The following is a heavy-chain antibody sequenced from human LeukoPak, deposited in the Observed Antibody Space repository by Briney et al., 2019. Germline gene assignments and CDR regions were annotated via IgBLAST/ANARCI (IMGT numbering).Heavy chain of an antibody. CDR1: GGSISSYY. V-gene: IGHV4-59*01. CDR3: ARGRYSSGWYYTFDI. J-gene: IGHJ3*02. Sequence: PSETLSLTCTVSGGSISSYYWSRIRQPPGKGLEWIGYIYYSGNTNYNPSLKSRVTISVDTSKNQFSLKLSSVTAADTAVYYCARGRYSSGWYYTFDIWGQGTMVTVSS. D-gene: IGHD6-19*01. CDR2: IYYSGNT.